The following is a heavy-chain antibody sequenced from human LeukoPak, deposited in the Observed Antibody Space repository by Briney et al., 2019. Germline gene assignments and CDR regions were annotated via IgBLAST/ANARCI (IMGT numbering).Heavy chain of an antibody. Sequence: GGSLRLSWAASGFTFSSYSMNWVRQAPGKGREWVSSISSSSSYIYYADSVKGRFTISRDNSKNTLYLQMNSLRAEDTAVYYCAKEDYSSSFDYWGQGTLVTVSS. J-gene: IGHJ4*02. CDR3: AKEDYSSSFDY. V-gene: IGHV3-21*01. CDR1: GFTFSSYS. CDR2: ISSSSSYI. D-gene: IGHD4-11*01.